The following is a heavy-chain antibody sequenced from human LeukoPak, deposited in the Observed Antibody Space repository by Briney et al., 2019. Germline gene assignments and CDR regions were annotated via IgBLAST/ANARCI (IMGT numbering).Heavy chain of an antibody. D-gene: IGHD3-9*01. CDR3: ASHYDIDY. Sequence: GGSLRLSCAASGLTFSTYTMNWVRQAPGKGLEWVLSISSGSSYIYYADSMKGRFTVSRDNAKNSLYLQMNSLKAEDTAVYFCASHYDIDYWGQGTLVTVSS. CDR1: GLTFSTYT. V-gene: IGHV3-21*06. J-gene: IGHJ4*02. CDR2: ISSGSSYI.